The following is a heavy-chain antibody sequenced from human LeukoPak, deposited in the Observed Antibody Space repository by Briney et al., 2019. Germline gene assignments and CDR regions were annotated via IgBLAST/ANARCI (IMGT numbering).Heavy chain of an antibody. Sequence: SQTLSLTCTVSGGSISSGGHYWSWIRQRPGKGLEWIGYINYSGGTYYNPSLKSRVSISLDTSQNHFSLRLSSVTAADTAVYYCARDEAIFGAGYYYGMDVWGQGTTVTVSS. J-gene: IGHJ6*02. CDR2: INYSGGT. V-gene: IGHV4-31*03. CDR1: GGSISSGGHY. D-gene: IGHD3-3*01. CDR3: ARDEAIFGAGYYYGMDV.